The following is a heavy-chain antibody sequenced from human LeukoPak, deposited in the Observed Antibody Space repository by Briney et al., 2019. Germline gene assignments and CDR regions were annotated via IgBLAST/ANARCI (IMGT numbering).Heavy chain of an antibody. Sequence: APVKVSCKASGYTFTGYYMHWVRQAPGQGLEWMGWINPNSGGTNYAQKFQGRVTMTRDTSISTAYMELSRLRSDDTAVYYCATALAIGDYDDWFDPWGQGTLVTVSS. CDR1: GYTFTGYY. D-gene: IGHD4-17*01. J-gene: IGHJ5*02. V-gene: IGHV1-2*02. CDR2: INPNSGGT. CDR3: ATALAIGDYDDWFDP.